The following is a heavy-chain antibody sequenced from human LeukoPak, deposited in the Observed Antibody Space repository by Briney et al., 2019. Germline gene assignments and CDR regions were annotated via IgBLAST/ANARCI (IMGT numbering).Heavy chain of an antibody. Sequence: GGALRISFAAPGFTFFSYALRWGRPAPREGVEWGSAICGSGGSTYYADSVKGRFTISRDNSKNTLYLQMNSLRAEDTAVYYCAKGPDSGSYYTVTYYFDYWGQGTLVTVSS. CDR3: AKGPDSGSYYTVTYYFDY. D-gene: IGHD1-26*01. J-gene: IGHJ4*02. CDR2: ICGSGGST. V-gene: IGHV3-23*01. CDR1: GFTFFSYA.